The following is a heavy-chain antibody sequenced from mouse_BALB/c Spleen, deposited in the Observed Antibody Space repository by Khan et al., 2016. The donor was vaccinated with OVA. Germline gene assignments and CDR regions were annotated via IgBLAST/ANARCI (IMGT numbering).Heavy chain of an antibody. D-gene: IGHD3-2*02. CDR2: ISYSGNT. CDR1: GYSITSDYA. V-gene: IGHV3-2*02. Sequence: EVQLVGTGPGLVKPSQSLSLTCTVTGYSITSDYAWNWIRQFPGNKLEWMGYISYSGNTKYNPSLKSRISITRDTSKNQFFLQLNFVTIEDTATYYCARVQGGDFDYWGQGTTLTVSS. CDR3: ARVQGGDFDY. J-gene: IGHJ2*01.